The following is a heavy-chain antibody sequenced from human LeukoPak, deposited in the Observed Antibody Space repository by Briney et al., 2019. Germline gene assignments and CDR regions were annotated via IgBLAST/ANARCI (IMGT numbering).Heavy chain of an antibody. Sequence: GGSLRLSCAASGFTFSTYWMSWVRQTPGKGLERVATIKDDGSQRYFVDSVKGRFTISRDNAKNSLFLQMNSLRAEDTAVYYCARGDRVGVTTGHFDYWGQGTLVTVSS. J-gene: IGHJ4*02. CDR2: IKDDGSQR. CDR3: ARGDRVGVTTGHFDY. V-gene: IGHV3-7*03. CDR1: GFTFSTYW. D-gene: IGHD1-26*01.